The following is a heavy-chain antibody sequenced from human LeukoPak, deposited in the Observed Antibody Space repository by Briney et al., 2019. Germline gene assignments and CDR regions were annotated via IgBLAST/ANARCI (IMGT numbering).Heavy chain of an antibody. V-gene: IGHV4-34*01. CDR1: GGSFSGYY. J-gene: IGHJ4*02. D-gene: IGHD3-16*01. Sequence: SETLSLTCAVYGGSFSGYYWSWIRQPPGKGLEWIGEINHSGSTNYNPSLKSRVTISVDTSKNQFSLKLSSVTAADTAVYYCARVRSRFPDYWGQGTLVTVSS. CDR2: INHSGST. CDR3: ARVRSRFPDY.